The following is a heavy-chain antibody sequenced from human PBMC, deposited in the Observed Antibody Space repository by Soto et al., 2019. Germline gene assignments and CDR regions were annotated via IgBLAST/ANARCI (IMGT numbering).Heavy chain of an antibody. CDR3: AARGIALYGMDV. Sequence: QVQLQESGPGLVKPSQTLSLTCTVAGGSISSGGYYWSWIRQHPGKGLEWIGYVFYSGSTYYNPSLKSRVTISVDTSKNHFSLKLSSVTAADTAVYYCAARGIALYGMDVWGQGTTVTVSS. D-gene: IGHD6-13*01. J-gene: IGHJ6*02. V-gene: IGHV4-31*03. CDR1: GGSISSGGYY. CDR2: VFYSGST.